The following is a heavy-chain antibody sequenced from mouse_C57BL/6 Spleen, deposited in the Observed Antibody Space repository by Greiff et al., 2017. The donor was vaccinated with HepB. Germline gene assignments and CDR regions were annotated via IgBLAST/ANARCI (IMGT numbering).Heavy chain of an antibody. J-gene: IGHJ2*01. D-gene: IGHD1-1*01. CDR1: GFTFSSYA. Sequence: EVMLVESGGGLVKPGGSLKLSCAASGFTFSSYAMSWVRQTPEKRLEWVATISDGGSYTYYPDNVKGRFTISRDNAKNNLYLQMSHLKSEDTAMYYCAREGTTDYYLDYWGQGTTLTVSS. V-gene: IGHV5-4*01. CDR3: AREGTTDYYLDY. CDR2: ISDGGSYT.